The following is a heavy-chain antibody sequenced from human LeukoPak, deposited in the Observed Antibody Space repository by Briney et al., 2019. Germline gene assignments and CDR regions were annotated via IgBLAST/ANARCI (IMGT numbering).Heavy chain of an antibody. Sequence: SETLSLTCTVSGDSISSGGFYWSWIRQRPGKGLEWVGYIYYRGSPYYNPSLKSRVTISVDTSKNQFSLKLSSVTAADTAVYYCARGDGGSYGFDYWGQGTLVTVSS. CDR1: GDSISSGGFY. CDR3: ARGDGGSYGFDY. V-gene: IGHV4-31*03. CDR2: IYYRGSP. D-gene: IGHD1-26*01. J-gene: IGHJ4*02.